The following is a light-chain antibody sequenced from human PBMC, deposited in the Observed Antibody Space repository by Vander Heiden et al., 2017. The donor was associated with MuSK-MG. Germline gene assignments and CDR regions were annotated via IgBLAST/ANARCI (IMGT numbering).Light chain of an antibody. J-gene: IGLJ3*02. CDR2: EDR. V-gene: IGLV3-10*01. CDR3: YSTDTSGNYRV. Sequence: SYELTQPPSVSVSPGQTARITCSGDALPKKYAFWYQQKSGQAPVLVIYEDRKRPSGIPERFSGSSSGTTATLTISGAQVEDEADYYCYSTDTSGNYRVFGGGTKLTVL. CDR1: ALPKKY.